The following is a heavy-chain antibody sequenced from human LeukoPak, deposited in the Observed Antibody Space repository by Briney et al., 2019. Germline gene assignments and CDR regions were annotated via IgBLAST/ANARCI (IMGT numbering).Heavy chain of an antibody. J-gene: IGHJ6*03. V-gene: IGHV1-69*13. CDR2: IIPIFGTA. CDR3: ARVNGWGSTYYYYMDV. Sequence: SVKFSCKASGGTFSSYAISWVRQAPGQGLEWMGGIIPIFGTANYAQKFQGRVTITADESTSTAYMELSSLRSEDTAVYYCARVNGWGSTYYYYMDVWGKGTTVTVSS. D-gene: IGHD7-27*01. CDR1: GGTFSSYA.